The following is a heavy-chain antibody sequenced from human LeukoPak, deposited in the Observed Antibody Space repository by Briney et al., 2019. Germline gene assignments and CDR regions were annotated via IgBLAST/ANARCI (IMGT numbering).Heavy chain of an antibody. CDR1: GYSFTTYW. J-gene: IGHJ4*02. D-gene: IGHD3-22*01. CDR2: IYPGDSDT. CDR3: ASTFHSSGYHPDY. Sequence: GESLKISCKGSGYSFTTYWIAWVRQMPGKGLEWMGIIYPGDSDTRYSPSFQGQVTISADKSISTAYLQWSSLKASDTAMYYCASTFHSSGYHPDYWGQGTLVTVSS. V-gene: IGHV5-51*01.